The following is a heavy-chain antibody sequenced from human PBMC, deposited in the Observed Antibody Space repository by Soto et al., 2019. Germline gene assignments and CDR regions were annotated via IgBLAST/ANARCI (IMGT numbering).Heavy chain of an antibody. J-gene: IGHJ4*02. Sequence: GGSLRLSCAASGFTLSSYWMSWVRQAPGKGLEWVANIKQDGSEKFYVDSVKGRFTISRDNSKNTLYLQMGSLRAEDMAVYYCARGRGPPYYYDSSGYQDYWGQGTLVTVSS. D-gene: IGHD3-22*01. CDR3: ARGRGPPYYYDSSGYQDY. CDR2: IKQDGSEK. V-gene: IGHV3-7*02. CDR1: GFTLSSYW.